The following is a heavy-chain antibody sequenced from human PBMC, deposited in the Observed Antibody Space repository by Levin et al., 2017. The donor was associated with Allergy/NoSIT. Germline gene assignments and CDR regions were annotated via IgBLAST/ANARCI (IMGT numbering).Heavy chain of an antibody. Sequence: LSLTCAASGFTFSSYDMHWVRQATGKGLEWVSAIGTAGDTYYPGSVKGRFTISRENAKNSLYLQMNSLRAGDTAVYYCARGRTMVRGVIPYWYFDLWGRGTLVTVSS. CDR3: ARGRTMVRGVIPYWYFDL. D-gene: IGHD3-10*01. CDR1: GFTFSSYD. V-gene: IGHV3-13*04. J-gene: IGHJ2*01. CDR2: IGTAGDT.